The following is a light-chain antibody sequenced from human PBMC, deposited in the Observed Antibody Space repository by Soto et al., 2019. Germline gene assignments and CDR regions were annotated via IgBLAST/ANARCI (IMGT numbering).Light chain of an antibody. CDR2: KAS. V-gene: IGKV1-5*03. CDR3: QQYNDNWT. J-gene: IGKJ1*01. CDR1: QSISSW. Sequence: DIQMTQYPSTLSASVGDRVTITCRASQSISSWLAWYQQKPGKAPKLLIYKASTLQSGVPSRFSGSGSGTEFTLAISSLQPDDFATYYCQQYNDNWTFGQGTKVEIK.